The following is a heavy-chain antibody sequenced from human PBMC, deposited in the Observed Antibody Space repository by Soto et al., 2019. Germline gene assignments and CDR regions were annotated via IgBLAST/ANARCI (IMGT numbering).Heavy chain of an antibody. J-gene: IGHJ3*02. D-gene: IGHD4-4*01. CDR2: IIPIFGTA. CDR1: GGTFSSYA. V-gene: IGHV1-69*13. CDR3: ASTHHPSYDYSNYVGPLDAFVI. Sequence: SVKVSCKASGGTFSSYAISWVRQAPGQGLEWMGGIIPIFGTANYAQKFQGRVTITADASTRTAYMELSSLRSEDTAVYYCASTHHPSYDYSNYVGPLDAFVIWGQGTMVTV.